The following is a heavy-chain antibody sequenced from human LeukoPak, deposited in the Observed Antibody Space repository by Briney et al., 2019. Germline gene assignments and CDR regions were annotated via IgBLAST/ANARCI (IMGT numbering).Heavy chain of an antibody. CDR1: GGSFSGYY. V-gene: IGHV4-34*01. J-gene: IGHJ4*02. CDR3: ARGKDSSGYYDGLDY. Sequence: ETQGLTCAVYGGSFSGYYWSWIRQPPGKGLEWIGEINHSGSTNYNPSLKSRVTILVDTSKNQFSLKLSSVTAADTAVYYCARGKDSSGYYDGLDYWGQGTLVTVSS. CDR2: INHSGST. D-gene: IGHD3-22*01.